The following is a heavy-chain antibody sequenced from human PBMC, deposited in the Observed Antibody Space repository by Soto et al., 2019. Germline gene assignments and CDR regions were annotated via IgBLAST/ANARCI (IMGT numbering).Heavy chain of an antibody. D-gene: IGHD3-22*01. CDR2: ISSNGGST. V-gene: IGHV3-64D*06. Sequence: GGSLRLSCSASGFTFSSYAMHWVRQAPGKGLEYVSAISSNGGSTYYADSVKGRFTISRDNSKNTLYLQMSSLRAEDTAVYYCVKTYYDSSGYYGSFDYWGQGTLVTVS. CDR3: VKTYYDSSGYYGSFDY. J-gene: IGHJ4*02. CDR1: GFTFSSYA.